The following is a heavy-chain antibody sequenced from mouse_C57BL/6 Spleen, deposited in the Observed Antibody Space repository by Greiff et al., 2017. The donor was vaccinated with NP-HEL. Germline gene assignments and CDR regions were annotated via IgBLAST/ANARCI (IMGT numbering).Heavy chain of an antibody. CDR1: GFTFSSYA. CDR2: ISSGGDYI. Sequence: EVQVVESGEGLVKPGGSLKLSCAASGFTFSSYAMSWVRQTPEKRLEWVAYISSGGDYIYYADTVKGRFTISRDNARNTLYLQMRSLKSEDTAMYYCTRAYYYGSLYYYAMDYWGQGTSVTVSS. CDR3: TRAYYYGSLYYYAMDY. V-gene: IGHV5-9-1*02. J-gene: IGHJ4*01. D-gene: IGHD1-1*01.